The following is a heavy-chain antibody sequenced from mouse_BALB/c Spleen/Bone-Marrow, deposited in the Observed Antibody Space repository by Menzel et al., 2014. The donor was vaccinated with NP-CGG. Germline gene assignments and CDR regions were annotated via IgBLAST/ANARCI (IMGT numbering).Heavy chain of an antibody. CDR3: ARGDYRYDETMDY. Sequence: QVTLKECGPELVRPGVSVKISCKGSGYTFTDYAMHWVKRSHAKSLEWIGLISTFSGNTNYNQKFKGKATMTVDKSSSTAYMELARLTSEDSAIYYCARGDYRYDETMDYWSQGASVTVSS. V-gene: IGHV1S137*01. CDR1: GYTFTDYA. D-gene: IGHD2-14*01. J-gene: IGHJ4*01. CDR2: ISTFSGNT.